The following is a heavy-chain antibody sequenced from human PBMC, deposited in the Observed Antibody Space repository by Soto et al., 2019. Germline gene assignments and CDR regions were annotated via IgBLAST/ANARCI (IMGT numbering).Heavy chain of an antibody. V-gene: IGHV1-69*13. CDR1: AGTLSSYG. CDR3: ARDRSSSWYYFDY. J-gene: IGHJ4*02. Sequence: CAVKVSCKASAGTLSSYGINWVLQAPGQGLEWMGGIIPIFGTANYAQKFQGRVTITADESTSTAYMELSSLRSDDTAVYYCARDRSSSWYYFDYWGQVTLVT. CDR2: IIPIFGTA. D-gene: IGHD6-13*01.